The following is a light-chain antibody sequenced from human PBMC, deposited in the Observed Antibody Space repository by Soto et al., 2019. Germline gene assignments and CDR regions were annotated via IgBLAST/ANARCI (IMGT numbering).Light chain of an antibody. CDR1: QGISSW. CDR2: DAT. CDR3: HQYDSLPPT. J-gene: IGKJ5*01. V-gene: IGKV1-33*01. Sequence: DIQMTQSPSSVSASVGDRVTITCRASQGISSWLAWYQQKPGKAPKLLIFDATNLETGVPSRFSGGGSRTHFSFTISSLQPEDFATYYCHQYDSLPPTFGQGTRLEIK.